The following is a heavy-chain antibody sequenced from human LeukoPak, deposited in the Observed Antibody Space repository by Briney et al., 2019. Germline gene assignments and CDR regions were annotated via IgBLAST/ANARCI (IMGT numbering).Heavy chain of an antibody. CDR3: DSNQITIFGVVKGVGAFDI. Sequence: SVKVSCKASGRTFSSYTISWVRQAPGQGLEWMGGIIPILGIANYAQKFQGRVTITADKSTSTAYMELSSLSSEDTAVYYCDSNQITIFGVVKGVGAFDIWGPGTMVTVSS. J-gene: IGHJ3*02. V-gene: IGHV1-69*02. D-gene: IGHD3-3*01. CDR2: IIPILGIA. CDR1: GRTFSSYT.